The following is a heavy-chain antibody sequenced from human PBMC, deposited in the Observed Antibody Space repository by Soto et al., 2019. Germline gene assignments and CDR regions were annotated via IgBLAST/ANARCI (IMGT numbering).Heavy chain of an antibody. CDR1: GGTFSTFSTYA. Sequence: QVQLVQSGAEVKKPGSSVKVSCKASGGTFSTFSTYAISWVRQAPGQGLEWMGGIIPISGTADYAQKFQGRVTITADESTSTAYMELSSLRSEDTAVYYCARDEGSRYSSGYYLPDYWGQGTLVTVSS. CDR3: ARDEGSRYSSGYYLPDY. CDR2: IIPISGTA. V-gene: IGHV1-69*01. D-gene: IGHD3-22*01. J-gene: IGHJ4*02.